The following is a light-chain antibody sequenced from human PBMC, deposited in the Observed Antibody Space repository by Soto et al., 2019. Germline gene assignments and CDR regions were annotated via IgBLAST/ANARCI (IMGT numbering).Light chain of an antibody. Sequence: QSALTQPASVSGSPGQSITISCTGTSSDVGGYNYVSWYQQHPGKAPKLMIYDVSNRPSGVSNRFSGSKSGNTASLTISGLQAEDEADYYCSSYTSSSTYVGFGGGTKRTVL. V-gene: IGLV2-14*01. CDR3: SSYTSSSTYVG. J-gene: IGLJ2*01. CDR2: DVS. CDR1: SSDVGGYNY.